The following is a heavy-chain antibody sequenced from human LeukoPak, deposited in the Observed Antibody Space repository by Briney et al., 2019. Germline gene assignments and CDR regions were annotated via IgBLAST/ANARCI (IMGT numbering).Heavy chain of an antibody. Sequence: KPSETLSLTCAVYGGSFSGYYWSWIRQPPGKGLEWIGEVNHSGSTNYNPSLKSRVTISVDTSKNQFSLKLSSVTAADTAVYYCARDYDFWRGHYYYYMDVWGKGTTVTVSS. J-gene: IGHJ6*03. D-gene: IGHD3-3*01. V-gene: IGHV4-34*01. CDR3: ARDYDFWRGHYYYYMDV. CDR1: GGSFSGYY. CDR2: VNHSGST.